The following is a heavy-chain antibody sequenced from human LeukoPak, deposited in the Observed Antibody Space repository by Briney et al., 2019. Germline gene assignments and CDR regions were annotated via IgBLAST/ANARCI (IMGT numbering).Heavy chain of an antibody. V-gene: IGHV4-59*01. CDR1: DDSITIYY. Sequence: PSETLSLTCTVSDDSITIYYWTWIRQPPGKGLEWIGYIDHTGSTNYNPSLNSRVTISRDTSKNHFSLELSSVTAADTAVYYCATQILLCHYYWGQGTLVTVSS. CDR2: IDHTGST. J-gene: IGHJ4*02. CDR3: ATQILLCHYY. D-gene: IGHD2/OR15-2a*01.